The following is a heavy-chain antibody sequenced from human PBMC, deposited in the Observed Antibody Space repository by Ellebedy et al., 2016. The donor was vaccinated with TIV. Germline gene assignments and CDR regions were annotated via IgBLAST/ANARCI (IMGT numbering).Heavy chain of an antibody. CDR1: GGSISSCDCN. Sequence: MPSETLSLTCTVSGGSISSCDCNWTWNRPQPGKGLEWIGNIYYSRSTYYRPSLKTRVTISLDTSNNQFSLRLNSVTAADTAVYYCARDEGGSGSLSYWGQGSLVTVSS. CDR2: IYYSRST. CDR3: ARDEGGSGSLSY. D-gene: IGHD3-10*01. J-gene: IGHJ4*02. V-gene: IGHV4-31*03.